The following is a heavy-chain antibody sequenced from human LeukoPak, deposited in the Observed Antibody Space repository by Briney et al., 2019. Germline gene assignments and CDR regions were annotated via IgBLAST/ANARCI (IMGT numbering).Heavy chain of an antibody. CDR3: ARGRPHGNDY. Sequence: QAGGSLRLSCAASGFTFSSYWMNWVRQAPGKGLVWVSRIASDGSSTTYADSVKGRFSISRDNAKNTLYLQMNSRRVEDTAVYYCARGRPHGNDYWGQGTLVTVSS. D-gene: IGHD4-23*01. CDR2: IASDGSST. CDR1: GFTFSSYW. J-gene: IGHJ4*02. V-gene: IGHV3-74*01.